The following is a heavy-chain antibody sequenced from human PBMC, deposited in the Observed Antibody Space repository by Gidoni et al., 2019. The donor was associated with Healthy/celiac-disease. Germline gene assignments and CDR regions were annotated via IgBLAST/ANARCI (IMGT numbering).Heavy chain of an antibody. D-gene: IGHD5-12*01. J-gene: IGHJ4*02. V-gene: IGHV3-21*01. CDR3: ASLSGYSASDY. Sequence: EVQLVESGGGLVKTGGSLRLSCAASGFTFSSYSMNWVRQDPGKGLEWVSSISSSSSYIYYADSVKGRFTISRDNAKNSLYLQMNSLRAEDTAVYYCASLSGYSASDYWGQGTLVTVSS. CDR1: GFTFSSYS. CDR2: ISSSSSYI.